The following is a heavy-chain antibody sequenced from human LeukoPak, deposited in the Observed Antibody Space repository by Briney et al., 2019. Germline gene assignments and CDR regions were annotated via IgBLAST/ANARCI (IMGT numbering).Heavy chain of an antibody. J-gene: IGHJ3*02. CDR3: ARAPNAGGNGAFDI. V-gene: IGHV4-38-2*02. CDR2: SGST. CDR1: GYSISSGYY. D-gene: IGHD4-23*01. Sequence: SETLSLTCTVSGYSISSGYYWGWIRQPPGKGLEWIGSGSTYYNPSLKSRVTISVDTSKNQFSLKLSSVTAADTAVYYCARAPNAGGNGAFDIWGQGTMVTVSS.